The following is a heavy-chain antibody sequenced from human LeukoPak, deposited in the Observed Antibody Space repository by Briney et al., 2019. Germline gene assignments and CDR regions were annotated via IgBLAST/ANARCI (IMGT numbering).Heavy chain of an antibody. CDR3: AKDGRYCSGGSCATTYYFDY. CDR2: ISSSSSYI. D-gene: IGHD2-15*01. J-gene: IGHJ4*02. V-gene: IGHV3-21*01. CDR1: GFTFSSYS. Sequence: GGSLRLSCAASGFTFSSYSMNWVRQAPGKGLEWVSSISSSSSYIYYADSVKGRFTISRDNAKNTLYLQMNSLRAEDTAVYYCAKDGRYCSGGSCATTYYFDYWGQGTLVTVSS.